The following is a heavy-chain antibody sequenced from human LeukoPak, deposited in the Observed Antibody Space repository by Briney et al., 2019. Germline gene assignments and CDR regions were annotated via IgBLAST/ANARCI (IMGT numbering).Heavy chain of an antibody. D-gene: IGHD1-1*01. J-gene: IGHJ4*02. CDR3: ARANAVNDGRNIGY. CDR2: LNSDGSST. Sequence: PGGSLRLSCVDSGFTFSNYRMHWVRQAPGKGLVWVSRLNSDGSSTTYADSVKGRFTISRDNAKNTLYLQMNSLRGEDTAVYYCARANAVNDGRNIGYWGQGTLVTVSS. V-gene: IGHV3-74*01. CDR1: GFTFSNYR.